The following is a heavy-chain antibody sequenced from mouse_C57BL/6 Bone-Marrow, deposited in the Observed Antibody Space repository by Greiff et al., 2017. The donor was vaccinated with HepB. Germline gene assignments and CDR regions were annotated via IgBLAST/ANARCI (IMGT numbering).Heavy chain of an antibody. Sequence: EVQLVESGGGLVKPGGSLKLSCAASGFTFSSYAMSWVRQTPEKRLEWVATISDGGSYTYYPDNVKGRFTISRDNAKNNLYLQMSHLKSEDTAMYYCAREGYYDDLYYAMDYWGQGTSVTVSS. D-gene: IGHD2-4*01. CDR1: GFTFSSYA. V-gene: IGHV5-4*01. J-gene: IGHJ4*01. CDR3: AREGYYDDLYYAMDY. CDR2: ISDGGSYT.